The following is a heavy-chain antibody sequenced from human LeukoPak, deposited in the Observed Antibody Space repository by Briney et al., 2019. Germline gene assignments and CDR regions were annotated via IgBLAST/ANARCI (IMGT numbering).Heavy chain of an antibody. J-gene: IGHJ5*02. CDR3: ARENDSSGWSWFDP. CDR2: ISAYNGNT. CDR1: GYTFTSYG. D-gene: IGHD6-19*01. Sequence: ASVKVSCKASGYTFTSYGISWVRQAPGQGLEWMGCISAYNGNTNYAQKLQGRVTMTTDTSTSTAYMELRSLRSDDTAVYYCARENDSSGWSWFDPWGQGTLVTVSS. V-gene: IGHV1-18*01.